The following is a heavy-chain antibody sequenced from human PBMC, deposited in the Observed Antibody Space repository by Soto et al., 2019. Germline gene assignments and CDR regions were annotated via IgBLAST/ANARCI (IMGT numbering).Heavy chain of an antibody. CDR2: INHSGST. V-gene: IGHV4-34*01. CDR3: AIQRSPDQFDY. J-gene: IGHJ4*02. Sequence: SETLSLTCAVYGGSFSGYYWSWIRQPPGKGLEWIGEINHSGSTNYNPSLKSRVTISVDTSKNQFSLKLSSVTAADTAVYYCAIQRSPDQFDYWGRGTLVTVSS. CDR1: GGSFSGYY.